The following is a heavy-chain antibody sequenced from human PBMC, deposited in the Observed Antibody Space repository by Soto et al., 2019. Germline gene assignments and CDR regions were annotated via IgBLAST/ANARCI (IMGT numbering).Heavy chain of an antibody. J-gene: IGHJ3*02. Sequence: QLQLQESGPGLVKPSETLSLTCTVSGGSISSSSYYWGWIRQPPGKGLEWIGSIYYSGSTYYNPSLKSRVTIAVDTSKNQFSLKLSSVTAADTAVYCCARLDDAFDIWGQGTMVTVSS. V-gene: IGHV4-39*01. CDR3: ARLDDAFDI. CDR1: GGSISSSSYY. CDR2: IYYSGST.